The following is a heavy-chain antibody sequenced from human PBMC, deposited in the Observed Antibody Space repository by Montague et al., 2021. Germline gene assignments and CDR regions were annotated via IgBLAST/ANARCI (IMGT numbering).Heavy chain of an antibody. CDR1: GGSITSGIYS. V-gene: IGHV4-39*07. CDR2: IYTSGNT. CDR3: ARVVFGYYVGWFNP. D-gene: IGHD3-16*01. J-gene: IGHJ5*02. Sequence: SETLSLTCTVSGGSITSGIYSWSWIRQPPGKGLEWIGYIYTSGNTYYNPSLKSRLTISVDTSKNQFSLKLSSVTAADTAIYYCARVVFGYYVGWFNPWGQGALVTVSS.